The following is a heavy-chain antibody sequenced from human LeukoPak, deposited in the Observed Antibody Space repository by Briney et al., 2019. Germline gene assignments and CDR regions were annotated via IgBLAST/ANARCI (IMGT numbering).Heavy chain of an antibody. CDR2: ISYDGTNK. Sequence: GGSLRLSCAASGFTFNIYAMHWVRQAPGKGLEWVAVISYDGTNKYYADSVKGRFTISRDNSKNTLHLQMNSLRAEDTAVYYCARDRGYSSFDYWGQGTLVTVSS. V-gene: IGHV3-30*04. D-gene: IGHD6-19*01. J-gene: IGHJ4*02. CDR1: GFTFNIYA. CDR3: ARDRGYSSFDY.